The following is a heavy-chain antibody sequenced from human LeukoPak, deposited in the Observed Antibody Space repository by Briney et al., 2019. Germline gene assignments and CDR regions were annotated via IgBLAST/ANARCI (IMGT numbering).Heavy chain of an antibody. J-gene: IGHJ6*03. Sequence: SETLSLTCTVSGGSISSYYWSWIRQPPGKGLEWIGYIYYSGSTNYNPSLKSRVTISVDTSKNQFSLKLSSVTAADTAVYYCAKDQSSDWYGYYYYYMDVWGKGTTVTISS. CDR1: GGSISSYY. CDR2: IYYSGST. V-gene: IGHV4-59*01. CDR3: AKDQSSDWYGYYYYYMDV. D-gene: IGHD6-19*01.